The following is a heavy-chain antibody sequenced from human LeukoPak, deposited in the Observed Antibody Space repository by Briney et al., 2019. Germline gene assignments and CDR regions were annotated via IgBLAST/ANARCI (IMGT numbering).Heavy chain of an antibody. Sequence: PGGSLRLSCAASGFTFSSYAMHWVRQAPGKGLEWVAVISYDGSNKYYADSVKGRFTISRDNSKNTLYLQMNSLRAEDTAVYYCAREGQQQLVLGAFDIWGQGTMVTVSS. CDR3: AREGQQQLVLGAFDI. J-gene: IGHJ3*02. CDR1: GFTFSSYA. V-gene: IGHV3-30-3*01. D-gene: IGHD6-13*01. CDR2: ISYDGSNK.